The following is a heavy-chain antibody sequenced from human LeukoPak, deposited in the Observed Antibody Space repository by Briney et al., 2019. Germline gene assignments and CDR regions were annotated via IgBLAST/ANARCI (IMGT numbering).Heavy chain of an antibody. J-gene: IGHJ4*02. Sequence: SETLSLTCTISHDSISNDSYYWGWIRQAPGKGLEWIGSICSRGTTYYNPSLRRRVSISLNTFNGQLSLRLNSVTAADTAVYYCARDFGTYYPADTGYSVFDLWGRGTLVTVSS. V-gene: IGHV4-39*07. D-gene: IGHD3-9*01. CDR3: ARDFGTYYPADTGYSVFDL. CDR1: HDSISNDSYY. CDR2: ICSRGTT.